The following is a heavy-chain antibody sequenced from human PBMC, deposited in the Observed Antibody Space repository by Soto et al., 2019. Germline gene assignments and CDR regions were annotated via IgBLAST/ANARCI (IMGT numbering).Heavy chain of an antibody. CDR1: GFTFSSYA. V-gene: IGHV3-23*01. CDR2: IGVGGGDR. CDR3: ARVRFGELV. D-gene: IGHD3-10*01. Sequence: EVQLLESGGGLVQPGGSLRLSCAASGFTFSSYAMSWVRQAPGKGLEWASIIGVGGGDRYYPESVKGRFTISRDNSRDTLYLEMNSLRDEETAVYYCARVRFGELVWGQGTLVTVSS. J-gene: IGHJ4*02.